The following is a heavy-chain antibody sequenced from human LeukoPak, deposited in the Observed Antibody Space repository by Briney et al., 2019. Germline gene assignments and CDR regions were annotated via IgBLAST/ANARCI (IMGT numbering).Heavy chain of an antibody. Sequence: GGSLRLSCAASGFTFSSYAMHWVRQAPGKGLEWVAVISYDGSNKYYADSVKGRFTISRDNSKNTLYLQMNSLRAEDTAVYHCARDRGVAAATYYYYGMDVWGQGTTVTVSS. V-gene: IGHV3-30*04. J-gene: IGHJ6*02. D-gene: IGHD6-13*01. CDR1: GFTFSSYA. CDR3: ARDRGVAAATYYYYGMDV. CDR2: ISYDGSNK.